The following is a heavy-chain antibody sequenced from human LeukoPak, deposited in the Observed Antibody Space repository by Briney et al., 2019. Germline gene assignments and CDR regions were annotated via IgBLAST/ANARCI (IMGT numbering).Heavy chain of an antibody. Sequence: PGGSLRLSCAASGFTFSSYSMNWVRQAPGKGLEWVAFIRYDGSNEYYGASVKGRFTISRDSSKNTLYLQMNSLRAEDTAVYYCAKDAKFRYSSSWYYFDYWGQGTLVTVSS. CDR2: IRYDGSNE. V-gene: IGHV3-30*02. CDR1: GFTFSSYS. CDR3: AKDAKFRYSSSWYYFDY. D-gene: IGHD6-13*01. J-gene: IGHJ4*02.